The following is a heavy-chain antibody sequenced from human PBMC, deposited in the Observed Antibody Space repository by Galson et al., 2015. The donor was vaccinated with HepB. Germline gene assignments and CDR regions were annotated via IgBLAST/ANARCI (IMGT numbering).Heavy chain of an antibody. Sequence: CAISGDSVSSNSAAWNWIRQSPSRGLEWLGRTYYRSRWLNDYAVSVKSRITISPDTSKNQFSLQLTSVTPEDTAVYYRVRERGISATGPFDYWGQGTLVTVSS. D-gene: IGHD6-13*01. CDR3: VRERGISATGPFDY. CDR1: GDSVSSNSAA. CDR2: TYYRSRWLN. J-gene: IGHJ4*02. V-gene: IGHV6-1*01.